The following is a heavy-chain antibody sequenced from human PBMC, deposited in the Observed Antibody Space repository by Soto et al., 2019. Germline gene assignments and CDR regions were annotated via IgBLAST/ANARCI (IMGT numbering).Heavy chain of an antibody. V-gene: IGHV3-23*01. J-gene: IGHJ3*02. Sequence: GSLTHSCAPSGFTFSSYAMSWVRQAPGKGPAWVSGISGSGDRAYHANFVKGRFTISRDNSKNTLYLQMNSLSAEDTAVYYCAKSQGERQLVDAFDIWGQGTKVTVSS. CDR1: GFTFSSYA. CDR3: AKSQGERQLVDAFDI. CDR2: ISGSGDRA.